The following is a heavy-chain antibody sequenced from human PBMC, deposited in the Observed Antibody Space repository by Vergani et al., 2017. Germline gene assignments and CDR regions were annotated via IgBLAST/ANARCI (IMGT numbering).Heavy chain of an antibody. Sequence: EVQLLESGGGLVQPGGSLRLSCAASGFTFSSYAMSWVRKAPGKGLEWVSAISGSGGSTYYADSVKGRFTISRDNSKNTLYLQMNSLRAEDTAVYYCAKDGADYYESSGYYSYYYYYGMDVWGQGTTVTVSS. J-gene: IGHJ6*02. CDR2: ISGSGGST. CDR3: AKDGADYYESSGYYSYYYYYGMDV. D-gene: IGHD3-22*01. V-gene: IGHV3-23*01. CDR1: GFTFSSYA.